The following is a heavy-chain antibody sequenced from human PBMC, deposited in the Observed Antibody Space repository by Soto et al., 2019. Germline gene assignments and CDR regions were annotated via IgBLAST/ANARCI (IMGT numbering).Heavy chain of an antibody. Sequence: WGSLRLSCAASGFTVSSNYMSWVRQAPGKGLEWVSVIYSGGSTYYADSVKGRFTISRDNSKNTLYLQMNSLRAEDTAVYYCARDLFGITGTTDYWGQGTLVTVSS. V-gene: IGHV3-53*01. CDR2: IYSGGST. D-gene: IGHD1-20*01. J-gene: IGHJ4*02. CDR1: GFTVSSNY. CDR3: ARDLFGITGTTDY.